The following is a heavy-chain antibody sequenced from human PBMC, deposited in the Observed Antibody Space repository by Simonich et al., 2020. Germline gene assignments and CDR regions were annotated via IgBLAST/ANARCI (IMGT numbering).Heavy chain of an antibody. V-gene: IGHV4-38-2*01. Sequence: QVQLQESGPGLVKPSETLSLTCAVSGYPISSGYYWGWIRQPPGKGLEWIGSIYHSGSTYYNPSLKSRVTITVDTSKNQFSLKLSSVTAADMAVYYCARVGYSNYYYYGMDVWGQGTTVTVSS. CDR3: ARVGYSNYYYYGMDV. J-gene: IGHJ6*02. CDR2: IYHSGST. CDR1: GYPISSGYY. D-gene: IGHD6-13*01.